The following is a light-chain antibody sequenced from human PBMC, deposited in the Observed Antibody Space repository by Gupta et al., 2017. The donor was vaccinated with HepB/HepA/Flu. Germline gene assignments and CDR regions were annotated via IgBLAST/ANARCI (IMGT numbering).Light chain of an antibody. CDR1: QSVSSSY. Sequence: EIVLTQSPGTLSLSPGERATLSCRASQSVSSSYLAWYRQKPGQAPRLLIYGASSRATGIPDRFSGSGSGTDFTLTISRLEPEDFAVYYCQQYGSSSELTFGGGTKVEIK. V-gene: IGKV3-20*01. CDR3: QQYGSSSELT. CDR2: GAS. J-gene: IGKJ4*01.